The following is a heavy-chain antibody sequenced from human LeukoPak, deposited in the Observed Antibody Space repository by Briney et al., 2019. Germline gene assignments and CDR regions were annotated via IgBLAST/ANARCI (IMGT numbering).Heavy chain of an antibody. Sequence: SETLSLTCTVSGGSISSSNFYWGWIRQPPGKGLEWIGSIYYSGSTYYNPSLKSRVTISVDTSKNQFSLKLSSVTAADTAVYYCARDFHSRRDYFDYWGQGTLVTVSS. CDR1: GGSISSSNFY. D-gene: IGHD6-13*01. CDR3: ARDFHSRRDYFDY. J-gene: IGHJ4*02. CDR2: IYYSGST. V-gene: IGHV4-39*07.